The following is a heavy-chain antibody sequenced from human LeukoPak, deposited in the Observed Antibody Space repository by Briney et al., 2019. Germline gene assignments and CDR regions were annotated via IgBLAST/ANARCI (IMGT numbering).Heavy chain of an antibody. J-gene: IGHJ4*02. CDR1: GFTFSSYS. D-gene: IGHD6-13*01. CDR3: ARVGDSSSFDY. V-gene: IGHV3-21*01. CDR2: ISSSSSYI. Sequence: GGSLRLSCAGSGFTFSSYSMNWVRQAPGKGMKWVSSISSSSSYIYYADSVKGRFTISRDNAKTSLYLQMSSLRAEDTAVYYCARVGDSSSFDYWGQGTLVTVSS.